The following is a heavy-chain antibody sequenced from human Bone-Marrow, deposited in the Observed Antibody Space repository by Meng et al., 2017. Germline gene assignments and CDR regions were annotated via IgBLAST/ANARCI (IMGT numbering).Heavy chain of an antibody. CDR1: GYTFTGYY. CDR3: ARAHSGTQLGYFDY. V-gene: IGHV1-46*01. J-gene: IGHJ4*02. D-gene: IGHD1-26*01. Sequence: QGPPVQSGAGVKKPGASVNVSCKASGYTFTGYYIHWGRQAPGQGLEWMGIINPSGGSTSYAQKFQGRVTMTRDTSTSTVYMELSSLRSEDTAVYYCARAHSGTQLGYFDYWGQGTLVTVSS. CDR2: INPSGGST.